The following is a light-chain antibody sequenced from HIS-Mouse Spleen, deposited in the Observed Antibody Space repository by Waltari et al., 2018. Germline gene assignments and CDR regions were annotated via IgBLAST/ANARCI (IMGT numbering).Light chain of an antibody. CDR3: CSYAGSYTWV. J-gene: IGLJ3*02. CDR2: DVS. V-gene: IGLV2-11*01. Sequence: QSALTQPRSVSGSPGQSVTISCTGTSSDVGGYNYVSWYQQHPGKAPKLMIDDVSKRPSGAPDRFSGSKSGNTASLTISGLQAEDEADYYCCSYAGSYTWVFGGGTKLTVL. CDR1: SSDVGGYNY.